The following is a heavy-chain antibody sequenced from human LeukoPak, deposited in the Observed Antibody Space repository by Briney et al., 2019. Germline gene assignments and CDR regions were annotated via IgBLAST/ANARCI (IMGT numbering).Heavy chain of an antibody. J-gene: IGHJ4*02. V-gene: IGHV3-9*01. CDR2: ISWHSGSL. D-gene: IGHD1-1*01. CDR3: AKDRQQLIPEAIDY. Sequence: GGSLRLSCVASGFAFEDYAMYWVRQAPGKGLEWVSGISWHSGSLGYADSVKGRFTISRDNAKNSLYLQMNSLRAEDTALYYCAKDRQQLIPEAIDYWGQGTLVTVSS. CDR1: GFAFEDYA.